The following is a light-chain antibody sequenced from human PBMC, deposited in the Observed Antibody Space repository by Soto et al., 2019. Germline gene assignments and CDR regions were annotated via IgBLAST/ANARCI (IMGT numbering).Light chain of an antibody. CDR2: DSS. J-gene: IGKJ4*01. CDR3: QQRDDCPLS. CDR1: QSVGSS. Sequence: EIVLTQSPATLALSPGERATLSCRASQSVGSSLAWYQQKPGQAPRLLINDSSNRANGIPARFSGSGAGPDFTLTISRLAPEDVAFYYCQQRDDCPLSFGGGTQVEF. V-gene: IGKV3-11*01.